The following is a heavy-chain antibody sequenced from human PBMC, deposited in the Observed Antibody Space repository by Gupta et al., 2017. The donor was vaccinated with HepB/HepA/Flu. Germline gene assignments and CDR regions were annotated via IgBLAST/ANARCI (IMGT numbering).Heavy chain of an antibody. CDR2: ISGSGGST. CDR1: GFTFSSYA. V-gene: IGHV3-23*01. J-gene: IGHJ4*02. CDR3: AKGWGLRFLEWLYYFDY. Sequence: EVQLLESGGGLVQPGGSLRLSCAASGFTFSSYAMSWGRQAPGKGLEWVSAISGSGGSTYYADSVKGRFTISRDNSKNTLYLQMNSLRAEDTAVYYCAKGWGLRFLEWLYYFDYWGQGTLVTVSS. D-gene: IGHD3-3*01.